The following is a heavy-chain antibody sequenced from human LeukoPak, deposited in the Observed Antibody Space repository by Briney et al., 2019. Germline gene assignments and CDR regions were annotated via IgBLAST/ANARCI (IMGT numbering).Heavy chain of an antibody. J-gene: IGHJ2*01. Sequence: SETLSLTCTVSGGSISSYYWSWIRQPPGKGLEWIGYIYYSGSTNYNPSLKSRVTISVDTSKNQFSLKLSSVTAADTAVYYCARDRGAVNFGYFDLWGRGTLVTVSS. V-gene: IGHV4-59*01. CDR3: ARDRGAVNFGYFDL. D-gene: IGHD3-10*01. CDR2: IYYSGST. CDR1: GGSISSYY.